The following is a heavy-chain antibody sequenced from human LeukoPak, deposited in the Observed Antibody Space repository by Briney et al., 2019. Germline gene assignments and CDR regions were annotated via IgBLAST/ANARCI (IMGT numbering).Heavy chain of an antibody. CDR1: GGSFSGYY. CDR3: ARGLPVADY. J-gene: IGHJ4*02. Sequence: PSETLSLTCAVYGGSFSGYYWSWIRQPPGKGLEWIGEINHSGSTNYNPSLKSRATISVDTSKNQFSLKLSSVTAADTAVYYCARGLPVADYWGQGTLVTVSS. V-gene: IGHV4-34*01. CDR2: INHSGST.